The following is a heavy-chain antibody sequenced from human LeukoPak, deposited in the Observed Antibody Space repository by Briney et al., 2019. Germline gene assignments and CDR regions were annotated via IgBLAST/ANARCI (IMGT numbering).Heavy chain of an antibody. CDR1: GFTLIMYW. Sequence: PGGSLRLSCAASGFTLIMYWMHWVRQTPGKGLVWVSRINSDGSSSSYADSVKGRFTISRDNAKNTLYLQMNSLRVEDTAVYYCARDPFGSEGFWGQGTLVTVSS. CDR3: ARDPFGSEGF. CDR2: INSDGSSS. V-gene: IGHV3-74*01. J-gene: IGHJ4*02. D-gene: IGHD3-10*01.